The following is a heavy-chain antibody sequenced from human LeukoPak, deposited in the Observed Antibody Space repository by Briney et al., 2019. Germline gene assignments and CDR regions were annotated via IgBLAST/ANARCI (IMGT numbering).Heavy chain of an antibody. CDR1: GFTLSSYW. V-gene: IGHV3-74*01. CDR3: VRALAT. Sequence: PGGSLRLSCAASGFTLSSYWIHWVRQAPGKGLVWVSRINTDGSTTNYADSVKGRFTISRDNSKNTLYLQMNSLRADDTAVYYCVRALATWGQGTLVIVSS. J-gene: IGHJ5*02. CDR2: INTDGSTT.